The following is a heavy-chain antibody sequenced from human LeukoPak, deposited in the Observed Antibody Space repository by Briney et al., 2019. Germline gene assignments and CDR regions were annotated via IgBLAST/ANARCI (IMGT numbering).Heavy chain of an antibody. V-gene: IGHV3-30-3*01. CDR2: ISYDGYDK. J-gene: IGHJ4*02. D-gene: IGHD2-21*01. Sequence: GGSPRLSCAASGFTFNDYAMYWVRQAPGKGLEWVTLISYDGYDKSYADSVRGRFTISRDNSRNTLYLQMDSLRSEDTAVYYCARDFFPVVDSTWYEIGYWGQGTLVTVSS. CDR3: ARDFFPVVDSTWYEIGY. CDR1: GFTFNDYA.